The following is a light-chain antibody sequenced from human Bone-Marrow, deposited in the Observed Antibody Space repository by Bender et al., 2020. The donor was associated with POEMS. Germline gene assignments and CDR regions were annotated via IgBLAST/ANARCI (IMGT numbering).Light chain of an antibody. J-gene: IGLJ1*01. Sequence: VLTQPPSVSGAPGQTATITCGGDNIGSKSIHWYKQRPGQAPVLVVYDDSDRPSGIPERISGANSGNRATLTITRVEAGDEADYYCQVWDRSGDYVFGPGTKLSVL. CDR3: QVWDRSGDYV. V-gene: IGLV3-21*02. CDR2: DDS. CDR1: NIGSKS.